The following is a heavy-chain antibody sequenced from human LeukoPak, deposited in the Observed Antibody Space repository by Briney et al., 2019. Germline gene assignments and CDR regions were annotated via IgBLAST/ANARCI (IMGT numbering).Heavy chain of an antibody. CDR1: GFTFSSYG. CDR3: ARTVEGGVVPLDY. J-gene: IGHJ4*02. D-gene: IGHD3-3*01. V-gene: IGHV3-30*02. CDR2: IRYDGSNK. Sequence: GRSLRLSCAASGFTFSSYGMHWVRQAPGQGLEWVAFIRYDGSNKYYADSVKGRFTISRDNSKNTLYLQMNSLRAEDTAVYYCARTVEGGVVPLDYWGQGTLVTVSS.